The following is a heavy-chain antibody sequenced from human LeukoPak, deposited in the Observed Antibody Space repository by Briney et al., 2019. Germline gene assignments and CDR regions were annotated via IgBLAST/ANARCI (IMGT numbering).Heavy chain of an antibody. V-gene: IGHV4-34*01. Sequence: SETLSLTCAVYGGSFSGYYWSWIRQPPGKGLEWIGEINHSGSTNYNPSLKSRVTISVDTSKNQFSLKLSSVTAADTAVYYCARDYGGSYLREFDYWGQGTLVTVSS. J-gene: IGHJ4*02. CDR1: GGSFSGYY. D-gene: IGHD1-26*01. CDR2: INHSGST. CDR3: ARDYGGSYLREFDY.